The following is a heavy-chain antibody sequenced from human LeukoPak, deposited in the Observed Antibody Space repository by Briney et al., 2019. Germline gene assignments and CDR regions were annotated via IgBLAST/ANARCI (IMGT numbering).Heavy chain of an antibody. CDR3: GSSPRSSGYYRKLDY. Sequence: PSETLSLTCAVYGGSFSGYYWSWIRQPPGKGLEWIGEINHSGSTNYNPSLKSRVTISVDTSKNQFSLKLSSVTAADTAVYYCGSSPRSSGYYRKLDYWGQGTLVTVSS. CDR1: GGSFSGYY. D-gene: IGHD3-22*01. V-gene: IGHV4-34*01. J-gene: IGHJ4*02. CDR2: INHSGST.